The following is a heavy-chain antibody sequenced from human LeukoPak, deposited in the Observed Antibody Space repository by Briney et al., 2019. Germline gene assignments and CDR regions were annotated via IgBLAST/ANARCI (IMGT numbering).Heavy chain of an antibody. J-gene: IGHJ4*02. Sequence: SETLSLTCTVSGASINTYYWSWIRQPPGKGLEWIGYIYYSGTTSYNPSLKSRVTISVDTSKNQFSLKLSSVTAADTAVYYCARGTARVTSPDFDYWGQGTLVTVSS. CDR3: ARGTARVTSPDFDY. CDR2: IYYSGTT. D-gene: IGHD4-23*01. CDR1: GASINTYY. V-gene: IGHV4-59*01.